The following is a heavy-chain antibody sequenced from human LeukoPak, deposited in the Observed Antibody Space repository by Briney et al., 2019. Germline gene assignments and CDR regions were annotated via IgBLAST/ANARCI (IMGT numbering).Heavy chain of an antibody. Sequence: PGRSLRLSCAASRCTFSSYGMYWVRQAPGKGLEWVAVISYDGTNDYYEDSVKGLFTISRDNSKNTPNLQMNSLRAEHTSVYYCPKDLSPLEWFVSGSDAFDIWGQGTMVTVSS. D-gene: IGHD3-10*01. J-gene: IGHJ3*02. V-gene: IGHV3-30*18. CDR3: PKDLSPLEWFVSGSDAFDI. CDR1: RCTFSSYG. CDR2: ISYDGTND.